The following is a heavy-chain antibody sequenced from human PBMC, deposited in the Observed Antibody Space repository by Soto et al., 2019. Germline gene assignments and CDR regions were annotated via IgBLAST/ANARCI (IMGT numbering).Heavy chain of an antibody. CDR1: WVSISCDCYS. V-gene: IGHV4-30-2*01. Sequence: TLSLPSAVSWVSISCDCYSWSWIRQPPGKVLQWIVHIYEGGNTYYTPSLESRVAISTDKSKNQFSLRLSSVTAADTAVYYCVRRSPEDAFDIWGQGTMVTVSS. CDR2: IYEGGNT. CDR3: VRRSPEDAFDI. J-gene: IGHJ3*02.